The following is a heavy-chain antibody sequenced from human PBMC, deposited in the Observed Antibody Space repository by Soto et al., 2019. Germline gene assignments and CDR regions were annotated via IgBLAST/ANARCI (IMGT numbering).Heavy chain of an antibody. J-gene: IGHJ4*02. CDR1: GFTFSSYA. V-gene: IGHV3-30-3*01. CDR3: ATPTQTYYDFWSGQTVY. CDR2: ISYDGSNK. D-gene: IGHD3-3*01. Sequence: GGSLRLSCAASGFTFSSYAMHWVRQAPGKGLEWVAVISYDGSNKYYADSVKGRFTISRDNSKNTLYLQMNSLRAEDTAVYYCATPTQTYYDFWSGQTVYWGQGTLVTVSS.